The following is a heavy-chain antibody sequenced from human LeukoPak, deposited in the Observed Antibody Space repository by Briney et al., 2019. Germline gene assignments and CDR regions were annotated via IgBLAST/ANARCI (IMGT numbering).Heavy chain of an antibody. D-gene: IGHD7-27*01. CDR1: GYTFTSYD. J-gene: IGHJ4*02. CDR2: MSPSSGNT. CDR3: ATSPPNWGFDN. Sequence: ASVKVSCKASGYTFTSYDINWVRQATGQGLEWMGWMSPSSGNTGYAQKLQGRVTMTRSTSISTAYMELSSMRSEDTAVYYCATSPPNWGFDNWGQGTLVTVSS. V-gene: IGHV1-8*01.